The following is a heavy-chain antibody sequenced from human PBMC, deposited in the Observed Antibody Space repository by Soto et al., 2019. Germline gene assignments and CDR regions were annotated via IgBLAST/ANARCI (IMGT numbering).Heavy chain of an antibody. CDR3: AKDQEYYGSGSYYPYYYYGMDV. V-gene: IGHV3-30*18. J-gene: IGHJ6*02. CDR1: GFTFSSYG. CDR2: ISYDGSNK. Sequence: QVQLVESGGGVVQPGRSLRLSCAASGFTFSSYGMHWVRQAPGKGLEWVAVISYDGSNKYYADSVKGRFTISSDNSKNTMYLQMNSLRAEDTAVYYCAKDQEYYGSGSYYPYYYYGMDVWGQGTTVTVSS. D-gene: IGHD3-10*01.